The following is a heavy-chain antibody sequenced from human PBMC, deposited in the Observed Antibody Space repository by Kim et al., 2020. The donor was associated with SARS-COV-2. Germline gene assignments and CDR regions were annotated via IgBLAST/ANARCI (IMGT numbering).Heavy chain of an antibody. Sequence: GGSLRLSCAASGFTFISYAINWVRQAPGKGLEWVSYISSSSGKIDYADSVKGRFTISRDNAKNSAYLQMNSLRDEDTAVYYCARDRSFGSTLYYYFDYWGQGALVTVSS. V-gene: IGHV3-48*02. D-gene: IGHD6-13*01. CDR2: ISSSSGKI. J-gene: IGHJ4*02. CDR1: GFTFISYA. CDR3: ARDRSFGSTLYYYFDY.